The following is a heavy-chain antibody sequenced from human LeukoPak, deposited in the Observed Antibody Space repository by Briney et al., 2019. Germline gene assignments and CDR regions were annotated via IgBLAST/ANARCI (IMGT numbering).Heavy chain of an antibody. CDR2: FDREDGET. CDR3: ATDRAVRGYIIFNGMTV. Sequence: ASVKVSCKVSGYTLTELSMHWVRQAPGKGLEWMGGFDREDGETIYAQKFQGRVTMTEDTSKETAYMELSSLRSEDTAVYYCATDRAVRGYIIFNGMTVWGQGTTVTVSS. V-gene: IGHV1-24*01. J-gene: IGHJ6*02. D-gene: IGHD3-10*01. CDR1: GYTLTELS.